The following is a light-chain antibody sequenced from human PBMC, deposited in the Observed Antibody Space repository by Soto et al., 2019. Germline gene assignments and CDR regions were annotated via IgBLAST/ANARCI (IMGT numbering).Light chain of an antibody. V-gene: IGKV3-15*01. J-gene: IGKJ2*01. Sequence: EVVMTQSPATLSVSPGERVTLSCRASQSVGTNVAWYQQRPGQAPRLLIYGTSTRATGVPARFTVSASGTEFTLSISSLQSEDFATYYCQHYDSWPPTNTFGQGTKLEI. CDR3: QHYDSWPPTNT. CDR1: QSVGTN. CDR2: GTS.